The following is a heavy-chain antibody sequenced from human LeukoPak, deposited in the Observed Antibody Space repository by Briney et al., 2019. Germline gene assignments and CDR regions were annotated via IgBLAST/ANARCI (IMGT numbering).Heavy chain of an antibody. CDR2: IYYTGST. V-gene: IGHV4-39*07. Sequence: SETLSLTCTVSGGSISTSSYSWGWIRQPPGKGLEWIGTIYYTGSTNYNPSLKSRVTISVDTSKDQFSLKLSSVTAADTAVYYCARRKLYSSSWYLDYWGQGTLVTVSS. J-gene: IGHJ4*02. CDR1: GGSISTSSYS. D-gene: IGHD6-13*01. CDR3: ARRKLYSSSWYLDY.